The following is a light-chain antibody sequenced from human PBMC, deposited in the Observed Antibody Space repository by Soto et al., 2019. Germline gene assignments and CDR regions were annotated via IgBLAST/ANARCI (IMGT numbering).Light chain of an antibody. CDR3: GSWDSSLSAYV. CDR1: SSNIGGNS. Sequence: QTVVTQPPSVSAAPGQGVTISCSGSSSNIGGNSVSWYQQLPGTAPKLLIYDDDKRPSGIPDRFSGSKSGTSATLGITGFQTGDEADHYCGSWDSSLSAYVFGTGTKLTVL. CDR2: DDD. J-gene: IGLJ1*01. V-gene: IGLV1-51*01.